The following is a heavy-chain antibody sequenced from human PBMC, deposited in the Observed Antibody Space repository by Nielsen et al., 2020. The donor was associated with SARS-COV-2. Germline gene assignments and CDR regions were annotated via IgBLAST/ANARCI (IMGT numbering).Heavy chain of an antibody. CDR3: ARAMRSRALGVDP. Sequence: SETLSLTCTVSGGSISSYYWSWIRQPPGKGLEWIGYIYYSGSTNYNPSLKSRVTISVDTSKNQFSLKLSSVTAADTAVYYCARAMRSRALGVDPWGQGTLVTVSS. CDR1: GGSISSYY. J-gene: IGHJ5*02. V-gene: IGHV4-59*01. CDR2: IYYSGST. D-gene: IGHD3-16*01.